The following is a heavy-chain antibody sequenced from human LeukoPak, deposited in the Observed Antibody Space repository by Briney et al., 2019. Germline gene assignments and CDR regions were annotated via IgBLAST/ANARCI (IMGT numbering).Heavy chain of an antibody. V-gene: IGHV4-38-2*01. J-gene: IGHJ4*01. D-gene: IGHD7-27*01. CDR1: GYSISSGYY. Sequence: SETLSLTCAVSGYSISSGYYWGWIRQPPGKGLEWIGSIYHSGSTYYNPSLKSRVTISVDTSKNQFSLKLSSVTAADTAVYYCARHGDSTLYWGHGTLVTVSS. CDR3: ARHGDSTLY. CDR2: IYHSGST.